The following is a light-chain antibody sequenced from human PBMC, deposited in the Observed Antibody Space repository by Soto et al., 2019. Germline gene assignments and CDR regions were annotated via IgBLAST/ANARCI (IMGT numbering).Light chain of an antibody. V-gene: IGLV2-11*01. CDR3: CSYAGGYV. Sequence: QSALTQPRSVSGSPGQSVTISCTGTSRDVGGYNYVSWYQQHPGKAPKLMIYDVSKRPSGVPDRFSGSKSGNTASLTISGLQAEDEADYYCCSYAGGYVFGTGTKVTVL. CDR1: SRDVGGYNY. CDR2: DVS. J-gene: IGLJ1*01.